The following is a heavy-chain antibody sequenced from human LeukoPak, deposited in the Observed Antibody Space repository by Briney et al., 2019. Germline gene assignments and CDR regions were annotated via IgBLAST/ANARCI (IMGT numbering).Heavy chain of an antibody. D-gene: IGHD6-19*01. CDR1: GDTIYSNS. Sequence: SQTLSLTCAVSGDTIYSNSWKWLRQSPSRGLEWLGRIYYKSKWFNDYAVSVKSRITINPDTSENQFSLQLSSVTAADTAVYYCARDISSGWLVSIDCWGQGTLVTVSS. V-gene: IGHV6-1*01. CDR3: ARDISSGWLVSIDC. J-gene: IGHJ4*01. CDR2: IYYKSKWFN.